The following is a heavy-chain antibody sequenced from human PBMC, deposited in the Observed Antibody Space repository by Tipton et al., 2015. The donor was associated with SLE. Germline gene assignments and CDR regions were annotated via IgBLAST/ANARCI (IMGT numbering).Heavy chain of an antibody. D-gene: IGHD4-17*01. CDR1: GFTFSSYG. J-gene: IGHJ2*01. V-gene: IGHV3-30*02. CDR2: IRNDGNSK. Sequence: SLRLSCVAPGFTFSSYGMYWVRQAPGKGLEWVAFIRNDGNSKYYAESVKGRFTISRDHSRNTLYLQMNSLRADDTAVYYCAKGVYGDSWWYFDLWGRGTLVTVSS. CDR3: AKGVYGDSWWYFDL.